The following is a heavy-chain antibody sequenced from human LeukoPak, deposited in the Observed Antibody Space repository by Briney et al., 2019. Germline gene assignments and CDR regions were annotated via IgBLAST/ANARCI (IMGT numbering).Heavy chain of an antibody. Sequence: ASVKVSFKASGYTFTDYYVHWVRQAPGQGLEWMGWMNTRSGDTNYAQKFLGRVTMTREMSISTAYMELIWLRSDDTAVYYCARDRVVAAATHFDYWGQGSLVTVSS. CDR2: MNTRSGDT. CDR3: ARDRVVAAATHFDY. J-gene: IGHJ4*02. CDR1: GYTFTDYY. V-gene: IGHV1-2*02. D-gene: IGHD2-15*01.